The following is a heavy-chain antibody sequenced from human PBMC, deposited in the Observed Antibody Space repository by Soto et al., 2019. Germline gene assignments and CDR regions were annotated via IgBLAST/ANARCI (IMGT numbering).Heavy chain of an antibody. J-gene: IGHJ6*02. V-gene: IGHV3-23*01. CDR1: GLTFSSYA. D-gene: IGHD3-3*01. CDR3: ANPTIFGQINSYGMDV. CDR2: ISGSGGST. Sequence: EVQLLESGGGLVQPGGSLRLSCAASGLTFSSYAMSWVRQAPGKGLEWVSAISGSGGSTYYADSVKGRFTISRDNSKNTLYLQMNSLRAEDTAVYYCANPTIFGQINSYGMDVWGQGTTVTVSS.